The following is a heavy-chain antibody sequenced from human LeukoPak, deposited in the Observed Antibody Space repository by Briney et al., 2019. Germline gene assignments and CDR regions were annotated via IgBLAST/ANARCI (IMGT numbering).Heavy chain of an antibody. D-gene: IGHD2-2*01. V-gene: IGHV4-39*07. CDR1: GGSISSSSYY. Sequence: SETLSLTRTVSGGSISSSSYYWGWIRQPPGKGLEWIGSIYYSGSTYYNPSLKSLVTISVDTSKNQFSLKLSSVTAADTAVYYCARVAQIVVVPAAINWFDPWGQGTLVTVSS. CDR2: IYYSGST. CDR3: ARVAQIVVVPAAINWFDP. J-gene: IGHJ5*02.